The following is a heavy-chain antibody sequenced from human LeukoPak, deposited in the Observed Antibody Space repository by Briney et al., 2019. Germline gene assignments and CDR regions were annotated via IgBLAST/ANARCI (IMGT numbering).Heavy chain of an antibody. V-gene: IGHV4-61*01. CDR3: ARVLSTIAARPFDY. CDR1: GGSVSSGSYY. Sequence: SETLSLTCTVSGGSVSSGSYYWSWIRQPPGKGLEWIGYIYYSGSTNYNPSLKSRVTISVDTSKNQFSLKLSSVTAADTAVYYCARVLSTIAARPFDYWGQGALVTVSS. J-gene: IGHJ4*02. D-gene: IGHD6-6*01. CDR2: IYYSGST.